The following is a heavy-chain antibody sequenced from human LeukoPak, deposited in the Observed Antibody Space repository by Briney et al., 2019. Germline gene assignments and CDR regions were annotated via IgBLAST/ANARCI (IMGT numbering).Heavy chain of an antibody. CDR1: GYTFTAYH. CDR2: INPNNDDT. CDR3: ARGGGYYNSYFDP. V-gene: IGHV1-2*02. D-gene: IGHD2-15*01. J-gene: IGHJ5*02. Sequence: ASVKVSCKASGYTFTAYHIHWLRQAPGHGLQWMGWINPNNDDTNYAQNFQGRVIMTRDTSVSTVYMELYSLRYDDTAVYYCARGGGYYNSYFDPWGQGTLVTVSS.